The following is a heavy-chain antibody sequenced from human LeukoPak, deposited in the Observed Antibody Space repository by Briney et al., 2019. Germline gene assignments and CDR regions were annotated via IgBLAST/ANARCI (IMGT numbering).Heavy chain of an antibody. J-gene: IGHJ6*02. V-gene: IGHV4-59*01. CDR2: IYYSGST. D-gene: IGHD3-3*01. CDR1: GDSISSYY. Sequence: SETLSLTCTVSGDSISSYYWSWIRQPPGKGLEWIGYIYYSGSTNYNPSLKSRVTISVDTSKNQFSLKLSSVTAADTAVYYCARDGLRFLEWSYGMDVWGQGTTVTVAS. CDR3: ARDGLRFLEWSYGMDV.